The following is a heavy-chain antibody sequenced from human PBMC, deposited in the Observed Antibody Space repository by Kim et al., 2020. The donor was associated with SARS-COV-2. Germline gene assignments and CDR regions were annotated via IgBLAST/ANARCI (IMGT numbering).Heavy chain of an antibody. J-gene: IGHJ4*02. CDR3: ARDPYDLQAIDY. Sequence: YYVDSVKGRFTISRGNAKNSLYLQMNSLRAEYTAVYYCARDPYDLQAIDYWGQGTLVTVSS. D-gene: IGHD3-3*01. V-gene: IGHV3-7*03.